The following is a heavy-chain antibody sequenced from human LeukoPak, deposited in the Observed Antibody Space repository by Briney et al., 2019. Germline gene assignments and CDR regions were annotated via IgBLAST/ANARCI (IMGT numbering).Heavy chain of an antibody. J-gene: IGHJ4*02. CDR3: ASVDYYGSGNYYNDVDY. Sequence: PGGSLRLSCAASGFTFSSYSMNWVRPAPGKGLEWVSSISSSSSYIYYADSVKGRFTISRDNAKNSLYLQMNSLRAEDTALYYCASVDYYGSGNYYNDVDYWGQGTLVTVSS. D-gene: IGHD3-10*01. CDR1: GFTFSSYS. CDR2: ISSSSSYI. V-gene: IGHV3-21*01.